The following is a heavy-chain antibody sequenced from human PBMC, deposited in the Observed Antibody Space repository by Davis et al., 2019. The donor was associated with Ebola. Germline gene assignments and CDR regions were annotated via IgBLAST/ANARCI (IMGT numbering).Heavy chain of an antibody. CDR3: ARRGYYDFWSGFPFDY. CDR1: EYSFTNYW. J-gene: IGHJ4*02. V-gene: IGHV5-51*01. CDR2: IYPGDSDT. Sequence: GESLKISCKASEYSFTNYWIGWVRQMPGKGLEWMGIIYPGDSDTRYSPSFQGQVTISADKSISTAYLQWSSLKASDTAIYYCARRGYYDFWSGFPFDYWGQGTQVTVSS. D-gene: IGHD3-3*01.